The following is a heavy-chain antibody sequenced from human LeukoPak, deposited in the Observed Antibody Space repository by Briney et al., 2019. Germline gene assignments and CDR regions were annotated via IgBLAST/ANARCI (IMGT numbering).Heavy chain of an antibody. Sequence: PGGSPRLSCAASGFTFSDYWMSWVRQAPGKGLEWVANINQDGSEKYYVASVTGRFTISRDNAKNSLYLQMSSLRVEDTAVYYCARRLYYYYGMDVWGQGTAVTVSS. CDR3: ARRLYYYYGMDV. J-gene: IGHJ6*02. D-gene: IGHD3-16*01. CDR2: INQDGSEK. CDR1: GFTFSDYW. V-gene: IGHV3-7*01.